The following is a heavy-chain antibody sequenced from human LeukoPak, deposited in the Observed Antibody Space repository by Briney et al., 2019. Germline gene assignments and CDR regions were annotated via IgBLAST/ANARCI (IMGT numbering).Heavy chain of an antibody. CDR3: ARDAYGDYSPYFDY. Sequence: ASVKVSCKASGYTFTGYYMHWVRQAPGQGLEWMGWINPNSGGTNYAQKFQGWVTMTRDTSISTAYMELSRLRSDDTAVYYCARDAYGDYSPYFDYWGQGTLVTVSS. V-gene: IGHV1-2*04. D-gene: IGHD4-17*01. J-gene: IGHJ4*02. CDR2: INPNSGGT. CDR1: GYTFTGYY.